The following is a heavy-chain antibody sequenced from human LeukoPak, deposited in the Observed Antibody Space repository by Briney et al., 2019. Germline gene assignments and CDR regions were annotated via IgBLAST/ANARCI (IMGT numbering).Heavy chain of an antibody. Sequence: SQTLSLTCAVSGGSISSGDYSWSWIRQPPGKGLEWIGYIYHSGSTYYNPSLKSRVTISVDRSKNQFSLKLSSVTAADTAVYYCARYIVVVPAATDAFDIWGQGTMVTVSS. CDR3: ARYIVVVPAATDAFDI. J-gene: IGHJ3*02. CDR1: GGSISSGDYS. V-gene: IGHV4-30-2*01. D-gene: IGHD2-2*01. CDR2: IYHSGST.